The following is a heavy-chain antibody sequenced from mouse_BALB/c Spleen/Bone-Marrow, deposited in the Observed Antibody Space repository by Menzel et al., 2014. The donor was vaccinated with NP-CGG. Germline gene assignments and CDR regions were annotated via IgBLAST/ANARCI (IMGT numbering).Heavy chain of an antibody. D-gene: IGHD1-2*01. CDR1: GFNIKDTY. CDR3: ARSGGHYDGAWFTY. V-gene: IGHV14-3*02. Sequence: EVKVEESGAELVKPGASVKLPCTVSGFNIKDTYIHWMKQRPEQGLEWIGRIDPVNGNSKFDPKFQGKATITADTSSNTAYLQLISLTSEDTAVYYCARSGGHYDGAWFTYRGQGTLVTVST. CDR2: IDPVNGNS. J-gene: IGHJ3*01.